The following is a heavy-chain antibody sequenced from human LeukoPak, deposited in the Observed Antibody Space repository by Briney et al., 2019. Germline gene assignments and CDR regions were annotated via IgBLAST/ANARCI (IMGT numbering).Heavy chain of an antibody. J-gene: IGHJ4*02. V-gene: IGHV3-7*01. Sequence: GSLRLSCAASGLPFTSSWMSWVRQAPGKGLEWVANIKPDGSEKYYVDSVKGRFTISRDNAMNSLYLQMNSLRAEDTALYYCARDTVRLTDYWGQGTLVTVSS. D-gene: IGHD4-11*01. CDR1: GLPFTSSW. CDR2: IKPDGSEK. CDR3: ARDTVRLTDY.